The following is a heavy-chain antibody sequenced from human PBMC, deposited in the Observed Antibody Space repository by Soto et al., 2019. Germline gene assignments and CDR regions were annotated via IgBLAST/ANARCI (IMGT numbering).Heavy chain of an antibody. Sequence: QVQLVQSGAEVKKPGASVKVSCKASGYTFTSYGISWVRQAPGQGLEWMGWINGYNGNTNHAQKLQGRVTMSTDTSTSTAYMEWRLLRSDDRAVYYCARMGDVPYYDYGMDVWGQGTTVTVSS. V-gene: IGHV1-18*01. J-gene: IGHJ6*02. CDR3: ARMGDVPYYDYGMDV. D-gene: IGHD3-16*01. CDR2: INGYNGNT. CDR1: GYTFTSYG.